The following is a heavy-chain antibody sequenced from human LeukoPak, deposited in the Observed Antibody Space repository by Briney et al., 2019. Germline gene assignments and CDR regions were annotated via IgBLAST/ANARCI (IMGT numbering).Heavy chain of an antibody. D-gene: IGHD3-10*01. J-gene: IGHJ5*02. CDR1: GCTFSSYS. V-gene: IGHV3-48*01. CDR2: ISSASNTI. CDR3: ARDGWFGDYNWFDP. Sequence: GGSLRLSCAASGCTFSSYSMNWVRQTPGKGLEWVSYISSASNTIYYADSVKGRFTISRDNAKNSLYLQMNSLRAEDTAMYYCARDGWFGDYNWFDPWGQGTLVTVSS.